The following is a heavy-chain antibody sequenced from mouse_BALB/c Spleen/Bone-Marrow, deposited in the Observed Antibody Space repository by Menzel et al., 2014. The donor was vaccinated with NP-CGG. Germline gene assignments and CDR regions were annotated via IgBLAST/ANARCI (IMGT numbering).Heavy chain of an antibody. CDR1: GFTFSDFH. CDR2: SRNRAKYYTT. CDR3: ARDVGYGNYFVY. Sequence: EVKLMESGGGLVQPGDSLRLSCATSGFTFSDFHMEWVRQPPGKRLEWIATSRNRAKYYTTEYSASVKGRFIVSRDTSQSVLYLQMNALRAEDTAIYYCARDVGYGNYFVYWGQGTLVTVSA. J-gene: IGHJ3*01. D-gene: IGHD2-10*02. V-gene: IGHV7-1*02.